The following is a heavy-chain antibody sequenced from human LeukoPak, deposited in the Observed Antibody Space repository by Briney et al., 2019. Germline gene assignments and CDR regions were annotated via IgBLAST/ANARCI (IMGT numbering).Heavy chain of an antibody. D-gene: IGHD5-24*01. CDR3: ARALLRDGYNP. J-gene: IGHJ5*02. CDR2: INHSEST. Sequence: SETLSLTCAVYGGSFSGYYWSWIRQPPGKGLEWIGEINHSESTNYNPSLKSRVTISVDTSKNQFSLKLSSVTAADPAVYYCARALLRDGYNPWGQGTLVTVSS. V-gene: IGHV4-34*01. CDR1: GGSFSGYY.